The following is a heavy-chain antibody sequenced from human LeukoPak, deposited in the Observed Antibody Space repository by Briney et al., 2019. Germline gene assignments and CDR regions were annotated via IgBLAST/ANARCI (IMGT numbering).Heavy chain of an antibody. CDR2: IRYDGSNK. D-gene: IGHD2-2*01. J-gene: IGHJ6*03. Sequence: PGGSLRLSCAASGFTFSSYGMHWVRQAPGKGLEWVAFIRYDGSNKYYADSVKGRFTISRDNSKNTLYLQMNSLRAEDTAVYYCAKDWGFGPAAIYYYYYMDVWGKGTTVTVSS. CDR1: GFTFSSYG. V-gene: IGHV3-30*02. CDR3: AKDWGFGPAAIYYYYYMDV.